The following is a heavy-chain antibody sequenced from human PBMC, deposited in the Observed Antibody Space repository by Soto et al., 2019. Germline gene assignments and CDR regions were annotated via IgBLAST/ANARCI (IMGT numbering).Heavy chain of an antibody. V-gene: IGHV3-21*06. Sequence: GGSLRLSCAASGFTFTRYSMNWVRQAPGKGLEWVSSISSTTNYIYYGDSMKGRFTISRDNAKNSLYLEMNSLRAEDTTVYYCARESEDLTSNFDYWGQGTLVTASS. CDR1: GFTFTRYS. J-gene: IGHJ4*02. CDR2: ISSTTNYI. CDR3: ARESEDLTSNFDY.